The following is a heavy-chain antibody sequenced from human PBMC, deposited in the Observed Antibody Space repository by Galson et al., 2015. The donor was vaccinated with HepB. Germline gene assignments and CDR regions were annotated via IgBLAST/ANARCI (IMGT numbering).Heavy chain of an antibody. CDR3: ARRNRSSTSCHEYYYYYYYMDV. V-gene: IGHV1-69*13. Sequence: SVKVSCKASGGTFSSYAISWVRQAPGQGLEWMGGIIPIFGTANYAQKFQGRVTITADESTSTAYMELSSLRSEDTAVYYCARRNRSSTSCHEYYYYYYYMDVWGKGTTVTVSS. D-gene: IGHD2-2*01. J-gene: IGHJ6*03. CDR1: GGTFSSYA. CDR2: IIPIFGTA.